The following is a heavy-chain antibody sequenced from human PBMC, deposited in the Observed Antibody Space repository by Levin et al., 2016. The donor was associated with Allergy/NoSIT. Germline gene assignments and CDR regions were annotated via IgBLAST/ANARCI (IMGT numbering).Heavy chain of an antibody. D-gene: IGHD1-1*01. V-gene: IGHV4-4*02. J-gene: IGHJ3*01. Sequence: SETLSLTCAVSGASISSSNWCSWIRQPPGKGLEWIGDIYHSGSTNYNPSLKSRVTISVDKAKNQFSLKLNSVTAADTAVYYCVETITGAFDVWGQGTMVTVSS. CDR2: IYHSGST. CDR1: GASISSSNW. CDR3: VETITGAFDV.